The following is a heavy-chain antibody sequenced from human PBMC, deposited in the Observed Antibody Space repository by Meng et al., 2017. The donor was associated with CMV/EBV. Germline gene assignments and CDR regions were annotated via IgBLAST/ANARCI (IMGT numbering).Heavy chain of an antibody. D-gene: IGHD3-3*01. CDR3: ARPLTNYDFWSGYYTGGGMDV. CDR1: GFTFSNYG. CDR2: IRYDGSNK. V-gene: IGHV3-30*02. Sequence: GESLKISCAASGFTFSNYGMYWVRQAPGKGLEWVTFIRYDGSNKYYADSVKGRFTISGDNSKNTLFLQMNSLRAEDTAVYYCARPLTNYDFWSGYYTGGGMDVWGQGTTVTVSS. J-gene: IGHJ6*02.